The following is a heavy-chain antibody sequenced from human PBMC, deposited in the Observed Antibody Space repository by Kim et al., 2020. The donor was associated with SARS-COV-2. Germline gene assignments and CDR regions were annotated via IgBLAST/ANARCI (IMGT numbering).Heavy chain of an antibody. CDR2: INPNSGGT. CDR3: ATFGLFVVVVAAIPDPYDAFDI. J-gene: IGHJ3*02. Sequence: ASVKVSCKASGYTFTGYYMHWVRQAPGQGLEWMGRINPNSGGTNYAQKFQGRVTMTRDTSISTAYMELSRLRSDDTAVYYCATFGLFVVVVAAIPDPYDAFDIWGQGTMVTVSS. CDR1: GYTFTGYY. D-gene: IGHD2-15*01. V-gene: IGHV1-2*06.